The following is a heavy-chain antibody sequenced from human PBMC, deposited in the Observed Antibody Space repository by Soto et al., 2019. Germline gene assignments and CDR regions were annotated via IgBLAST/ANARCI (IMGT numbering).Heavy chain of an antibody. CDR3: ARAYITIFGVVISPNSGYYYGMDV. CDR2: ISAYNGNT. Sequence: GASVKVSGKASGYTFTSYGISWVRQAPGQVLEWMGWISAYNGNTNYAQKLQGRVTMTTDTSTSTAYMELRSLRSDDTAVYYCARAYITIFGVVISPNSGYYYGMDVWGQGTTVTVSS. J-gene: IGHJ6*02. CDR1: GYTFTSYG. V-gene: IGHV1-18*04. D-gene: IGHD3-3*01.